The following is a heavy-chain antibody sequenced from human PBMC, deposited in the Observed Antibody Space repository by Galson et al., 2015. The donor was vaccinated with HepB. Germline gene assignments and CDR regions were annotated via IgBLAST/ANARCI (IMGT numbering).Heavy chain of an antibody. V-gene: IGHV4-61*02. CDR1: GGSISSGSYY. CDR3: ARDLRDSSGYYSFAY. D-gene: IGHD3-22*01. J-gene: IGHJ4*02. CDR2: IYTSGST. Sequence: LSLTCTVSGGSISSGSYYWSWIRQPAGKGLEWIGRIYTSGSTNYNPSLKSRVTMSVDTSKNQFSLKLSSVTAADTAVYYCARDLRDSSGYYSFAYWGQGTLVTVSS.